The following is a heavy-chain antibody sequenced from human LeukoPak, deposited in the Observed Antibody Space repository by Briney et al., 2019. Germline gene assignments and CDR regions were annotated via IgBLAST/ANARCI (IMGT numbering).Heavy chain of an antibody. Sequence: PGGSLRLSCAASGFTFSSHSMNWVRQAPGKGLEWVSYISSSSSTTYYADSVKGRFTISRDNAKNSLYLQMNSLRAEDTAVYFCAKGYDYSDHWGQGTLVTVSS. CDR3: AKGYDYSDH. J-gene: IGHJ4*02. V-gene: IGHV3-48*01. CDR2: ISSSSSTT. CDR1: GFTFSSHS. D-gene: IGHD3-22*01.